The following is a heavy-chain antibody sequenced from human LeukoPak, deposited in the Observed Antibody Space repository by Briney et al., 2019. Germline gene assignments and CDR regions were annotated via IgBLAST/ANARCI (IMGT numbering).Heavy chain of an antibody. V-gene: IGHV4-61*02. Sequence: PSETLSLTCTVSGGSISSGSYYWSWIRQPAGKGLDWIGRIYTSGSTNYNPSLKSRVTISVDTSKNQFSLKLSSVTAADTAVYYCASIPITMVRGVIIIYYGMDVWGQGTTVTVSS. D-gene: IGHD3-10*01. J-gene: IGHJ6*02. CDR3: ASIPITMVRGVIIIYYGMDV. CDR2: IYTSGST. CDR1: GGSISSGSYY.